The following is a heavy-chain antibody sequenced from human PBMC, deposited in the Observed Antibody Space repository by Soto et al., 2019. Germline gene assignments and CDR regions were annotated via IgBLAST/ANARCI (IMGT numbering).Heavy chain of an antibody. CDR2: IYYSGRT. CDR3: ARSLLGSGYCFDY. D-gene: IGHD3-22*01. CDR1: GGSISSGGYY. V-gene: IGHV4-31*03. J-gene: IGHJ4*02. Sequence: QVQLQESGPGLVKPSQTLSLTCTVSGGSISSGGYYWSWIRQHPGKGLEWIGYIYYSGRTYYNPSLKSRVTVSVDTSKNQFSLKLSSVTAADTAVYYCARSLLGSGYCFDYWGQGTLVTVSS.